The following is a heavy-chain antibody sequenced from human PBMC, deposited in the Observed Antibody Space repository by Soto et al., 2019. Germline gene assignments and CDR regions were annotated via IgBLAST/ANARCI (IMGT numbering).Heavy chain of an antibody. D-gene: IGHD1-7*01. CDR2: MSGSSSTT. CDR3: AKNQERELPRVIDF. CDR1: GLTFSNYA. V-gene: IGHV3-23*01. Sequence: PGGSLRLSCATSGLTFSNYAMSWVRPAPGGGLEWVSSMSGSSSTTYYPDSVSGRFTISRDRSNNTRNLQMSILRAEETALYYCAKNQERELPRVIDFWGQGTRVTAPQ. J-gene: IGHJ4*02.